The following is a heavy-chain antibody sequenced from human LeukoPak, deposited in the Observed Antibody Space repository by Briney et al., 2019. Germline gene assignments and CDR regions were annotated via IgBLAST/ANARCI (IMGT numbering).Heavy chain of an antibody. CDR2: IYYSGST. CDR1: GGSISSSSYY. CDR3: AGHRSDIVVVPAAVDY. V-gene: IGHV4-39*01. J-gene: IGHJ4*02. Sequence: SETLSLTCTVSGGSISSSSYYWGWIRQPPGKGLEWIGSIYYSGSTYYNPSLKSRVTISVDTSKNQFSLKLSSVTAADTAVYYCAGHRSDIVVVPAAVDYWGQGTLVTVSS. D-gene: IGHD2-2*01.